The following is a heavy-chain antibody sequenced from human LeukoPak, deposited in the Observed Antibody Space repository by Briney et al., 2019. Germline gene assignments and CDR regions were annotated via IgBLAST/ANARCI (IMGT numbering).Heavy chain of an antibody. CDR2: ISSSSSTI. D-gene: IGHD2-2*01. Sequence: GGSLRLSCAASGFTFSSYSMNWVRQAPGKGLEWVSYISSSSSTIYYADSVKGRFTISRDNTKNSLYLQMNSLRAEDTAVYYCARVTGVVVVPAASNDAFDIWGQGTMVTVSS. J-gene: IGHJ3*02. CDR3: ARVTGVVVVPAASNDAFDI. V-gene: IGHV3-48*04. CDR1: GFTFSSYS.